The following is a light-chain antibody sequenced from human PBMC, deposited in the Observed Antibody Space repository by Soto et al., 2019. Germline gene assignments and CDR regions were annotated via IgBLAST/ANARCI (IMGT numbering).Light chain of an antibody. CDR3: QKYNNWPPWT. Sequence: EVLMTQSPATLSVSPGERVILSCRASQRISNDLAWYQQKAGQAPRLLIYDASTRATGIPDRFSGSGSGTEFTLTISRLQSEDFAVYFCQKYNNWPPWTFGQGTKVDIK. CDR1: QRISND. CDR2: DAS. J-gene: IGKJ1*01. V-gene: IGKV3-15*01.